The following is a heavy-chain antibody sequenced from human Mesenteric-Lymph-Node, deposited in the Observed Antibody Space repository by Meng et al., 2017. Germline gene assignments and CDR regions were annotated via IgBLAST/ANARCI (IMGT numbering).Heavy chain of an antibody. CDR3: ARVGQWLPIDY. CDR2: IYHSGST. Sequence: PVAGRGLVKPSGTPALTCAVSRGSISSSNWWSWARQPPGKGLEWIGEIYHSGSTNYNPSLKSRVTISVDKSKNQFSLNLSSVTAADTAVYYCARVGQWLPIDYWGQGTLVTVSS. V-gene: IGHV4-4*02. J-gene: IGHJ4*02. D-gene: IGHD6-19*01. CDR1: RGSISSSNW.